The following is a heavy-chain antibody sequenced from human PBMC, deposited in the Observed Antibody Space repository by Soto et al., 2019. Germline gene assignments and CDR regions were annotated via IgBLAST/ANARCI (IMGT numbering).Heavy chain of an antibody. CDR3: AKELPNCSSTSCSPRKPRAFDY. CDR1: GFTFSSYA. CDR2: ISGSGGST. V-gene: IGHV3-23*01. J-gene: IGHJ4*02. D-gene: IGHD2-2*01. Sequence: EVQLLESGGGLVQPGGSLRLSCAASGFTFSSYAMSWVRQAPGKGLEWVSAISGSGGSTYYADSVKGRFTISRDNSKNTLYLQMNSLRAEDTAVYYCAKELPNCSSTSCSPRKPRAFDYWGQGTLVTVSS.